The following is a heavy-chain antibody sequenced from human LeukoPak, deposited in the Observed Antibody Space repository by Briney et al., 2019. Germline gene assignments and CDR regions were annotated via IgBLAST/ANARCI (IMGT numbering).Heavy chain of an antibody. Sequence: PGGSLRLSCAASGFTFSSYSMNWVRQAPGKGLEWVSYISSSSSTIYYADSVKGRFTISRDNAKNSLYLQMNSLRAEDTAVYYCAREVEDGYVWGSYRSGYYMDVWGKGTTVTVSS. V-gene: IGHV3-48*04. CDR1: GFTFSSYS. D-gene: IGHD3-16*02. CDR2: ISSSSSTI. J-gene: IGHJ6*03. CDR3: AREVEDGYVWGSYRSGYYMDV.